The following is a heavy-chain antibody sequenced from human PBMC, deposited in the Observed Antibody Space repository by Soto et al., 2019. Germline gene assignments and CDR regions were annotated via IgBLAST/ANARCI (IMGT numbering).Heavy chain of an antibody. V-gene: IGHV4-30-2*01. CDR3: ARASTVYDILTYFDY. D-gene: IGHD3-9*01. CDR1: GGSISSGGYS. CDR2: IYHSGST. Sequence: QLQLQESGSGLVKPSQTLSLTCAVSGGSISSGGYSWSWIRQPPGKGLEWIGYIYHSGSTYYNPSLKSRVTISVDRSKNQFSLKLSSVTAADTAVYYCARASTVYDILTYFDYWGQGTLVTVSS. J-gene: IGHJ4*02.